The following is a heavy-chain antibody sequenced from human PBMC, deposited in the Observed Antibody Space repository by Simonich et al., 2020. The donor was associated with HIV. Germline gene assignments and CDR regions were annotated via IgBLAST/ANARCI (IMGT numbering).Heavy chain of an antibody. CDR2: VEPETGDT. V-gene: IGHV1-24*01. CDR3: AIESPLVVTSAFDY. Sequence: QVQLVQSGAEVKKPGASVKVSCTVSGYTLTGLSIHWGRPAPGKGLEGMEGVEPETGDTIYAQKFQGRATMTEDTSTDTAYMELSSLRSEDTAVYYCAIESPLVVTSAFDYWGQGTLVTVSS. J-gene: IGHJ4*02. D-gene: IGHD3-22*01. CDR1: GYTLTGLS.